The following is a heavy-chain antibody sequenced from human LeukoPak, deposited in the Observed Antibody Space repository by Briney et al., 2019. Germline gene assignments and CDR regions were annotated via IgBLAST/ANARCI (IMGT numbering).Heavy chain of an antibody. CDR3: ARLDIVATGLDY. J-gene: IGHJ4*02. V-gene: IGHV5-51*01. CDR1: GYSFTNYW. D-gene: IGHD5-12*01. CDR2: IYPGDSDS. Sequence: GESLKVSCKGSGYSFTNYWISWVRQMPGKGLEWMGIIYPGDSDSRSSPSFQGQVTISADKSISTAYLQWSSLKASDTAMYYCARLDIVATGLDYWGQGTLVTVSS.